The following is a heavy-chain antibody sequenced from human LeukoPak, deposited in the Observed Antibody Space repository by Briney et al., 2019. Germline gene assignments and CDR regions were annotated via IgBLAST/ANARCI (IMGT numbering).Heavy chain of an antibody. CDR3: ARAGYSSSWYTTSMDV. D-gene: IGHD6-13*01. CDR2: INPNSGGT. Sequence: ASVKVSRKASGYTFTGYYMHWVRQAPGQGLEWMGWINPNSGGTNYAQKFQGRVTMTRDTSISTAYMELSRLRSDDTAVYYCARAGYSSSWYTTSMDVWGQGTTVTVSS. CDR1: GYTFTGYY. V-gene: IGHV1-2*02. J-gene: IGHJ6*02.